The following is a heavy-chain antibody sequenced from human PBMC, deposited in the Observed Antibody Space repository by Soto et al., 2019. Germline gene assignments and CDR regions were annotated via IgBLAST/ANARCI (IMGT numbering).Heavy chain of an antibody. V-gene: IGHV1-3*01. D-gene: IGHD2-15*01. J-gene: IGHJ4*02. CDR3: ASGLPGYFDY. Sequence: GASVKVSCKASGYSFSSYAMHWVRQAPGQRLEWLGWINAGSGYTTYSQKLQGRVTLTRDASATTAYMELSSLRSEDTAVYYCASGLPGYFDYWGQGTLVTVSS. CDR1: GYSFSSYA. CDR2: INAGSGYT.